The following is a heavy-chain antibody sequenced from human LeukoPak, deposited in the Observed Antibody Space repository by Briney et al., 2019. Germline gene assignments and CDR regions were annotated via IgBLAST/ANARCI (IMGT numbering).Heavy chain of an antibody. Sequence: GGSLRLSCAASGFSVGTKSKSWVRQSPGKGREGLSVIYSGGRTYYADSVNGPFTIFRSNSRNTLALQMNSLSAEGSAVYYCAREGGSSGWPFDYWGQGTLVTVSS. CDR3: AREGGSSGWPFDY. D-gene: IGHD6-19*01. CDR2: IYSGGRT. CDR1: GFSVGTKS. J-gene: IGHJ4*02. V-gene: IGHV3-66*01.